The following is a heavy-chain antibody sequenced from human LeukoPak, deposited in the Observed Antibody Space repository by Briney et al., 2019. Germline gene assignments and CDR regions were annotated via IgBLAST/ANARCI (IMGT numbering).Heavy chain of an antibody. J-gene: IGHJ4*02. D-gene: IGHD3-10*01. Sequence: SETLSLTRTVSGGSISSSSYYWGWIRQPPGKGLEWIGSIYYSGGTYYNPSLKSRVTISVDTSKNQFSLKLSSVTAADTAVYYCARQILWFGNYDYWGQGTLVTVSS. CDR2: IYYSGGT. CDR1: GGSISSSSYY. CDR3: ARQILWFGNYDY. V-gene: IGHV4-39*01.